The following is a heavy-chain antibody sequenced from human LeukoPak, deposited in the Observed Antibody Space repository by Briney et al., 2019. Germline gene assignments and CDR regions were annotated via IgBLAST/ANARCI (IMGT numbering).Heavy chain of an antibody. CDR3: GTVWFGDYYYYGMDV. CDR1: GGTFSSYA. V-gene: IGHV1-69*13. CDR2: IIPIFGTA. J-gene: IGHJ6*02. D-gene: IGHD3-10*01. Sequence: SVKVSCKASGGTFSSYAISWVRQAPGQGLEWMGGIIPIFGTANYAQKFQGRVTITADESTSTAFMELSSLRSEDTAVYYCGTVWFGDYYYYGMDVWGQGTTVTVSS.